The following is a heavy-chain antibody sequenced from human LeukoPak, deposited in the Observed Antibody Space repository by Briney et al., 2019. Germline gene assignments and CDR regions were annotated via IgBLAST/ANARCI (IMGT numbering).Heavy chain of an antibody. CDR1: GFTFSSYA. V-gene: IGHV3-30-3*01. CDR3: ALIVPATRGFDY. Sequence: PGRSLRLSCAASGFTFSSYAMHWVRQAPGKGLEWVAVISYDGNNKYYADSVKGRFTISRDNSKNTLYLQMNSLRAEDTAVYYCALIVPATRGFDYWGQGTLVTVSS. D-gene: IGHD3-22*01. CDR2: ISYDGNNK. J-gene: IGHJ4*02.